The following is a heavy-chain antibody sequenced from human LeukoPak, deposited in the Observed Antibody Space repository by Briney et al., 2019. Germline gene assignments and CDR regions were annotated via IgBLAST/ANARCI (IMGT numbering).Heavy chain of an antibody. Sequence: GGSXSSGXXXWRXIRQPPXXXXXWIGYIYYSGSTYYNPSLKSRITISVDTSKNQFSLKLSSVTAADTAVYYCARALTDGAFDIWGQGTMVTVSS. V-gene: IGHV4-30-4*08. CDR1: GGSXSSGXXX. D-gene: IGHD2-8*02. CDR2: IYYSGST. CDR3: ARALTDGAFDI. J-gene: IGHJ3*02.